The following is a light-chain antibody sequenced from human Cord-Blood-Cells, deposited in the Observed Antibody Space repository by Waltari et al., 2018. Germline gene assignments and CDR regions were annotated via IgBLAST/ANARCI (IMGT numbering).Light chain of an antibody. Sequence: QSALTQPASVSGSPGQSITISCTGTSSDVGSYNLVSWYQQHPGKAPKLMIYEGSKRPSGVSNLFSGSKSGNTASLTISGVQAEDEADYYCCSYAGSSTFAVFGGGTKLTVL. V-gene: IGLV2-23*03. J-gene: IGLJ3*02. CDR3: CSYAGSSTFAV. CDR2: EGS. CDR1: SSDVGSYNL.